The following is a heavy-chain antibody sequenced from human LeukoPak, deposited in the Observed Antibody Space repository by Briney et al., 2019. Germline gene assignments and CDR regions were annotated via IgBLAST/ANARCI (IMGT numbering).Heavy chain of an antibody. V-gene: IGHV3-7*02. D-gene: IGHD3-22*01. CDR3: ARSYYDTRGSLWY. CDR1: GFTFSNYW. J-gene: IGHJ4*02. CDR2: MKQDGSEK. Sequence: AGGSLRLSCAASGFTFSNYWMTWVRQAPGKGLEWVANMKQDGSEKNYVDSVKGRFTISRDNAKNSLYLQMNSLRDEDTAVYYCARSYYDTRGSLWYWGQGTLVTVSS.